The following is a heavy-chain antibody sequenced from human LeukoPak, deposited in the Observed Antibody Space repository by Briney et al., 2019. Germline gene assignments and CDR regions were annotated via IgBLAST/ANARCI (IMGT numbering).Heavy chain of an antibody. Sequence: GASVKVSCKASGYTFTGYHIHWVRQAPGQGLEWMGRINPYSGDTNFAQKFQGRVTMTRGTSITTAYMDLSSLTPDDTAVYFCARDQGSLTRSWYTGYWGQGTRVTVSS. CDR3: ARDQGSLTRSWYTGY. CDR2: INPYSGDT. V-gene: IGHV1-2*06. J-gene: IGHJ4*02. D-gene: IGHD6-13*01. CDR1: GYTFTGYH.